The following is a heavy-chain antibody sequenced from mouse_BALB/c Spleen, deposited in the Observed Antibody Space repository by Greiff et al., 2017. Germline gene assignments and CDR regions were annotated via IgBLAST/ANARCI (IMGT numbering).Heavy chain of an antibody. CDR1: GFNIKDTY. D-gene: IGHD1-1*01. CDR3: ARRYYGAMDY. Sequence: VQLQQSGAELVKPGASVKLSCTASGFNIKDTYMHWVKQRPEQGLEWIGRIDPANGNTKYDPKFQGKATITADTSSNTAYRQRSSLTSEDTAVYYCARRYYGAMDYWGQGTSVTVSS. J-gene: IGHJ4*01. V-gene: IGHV14-3*02. CDR2: IDPANGNT.